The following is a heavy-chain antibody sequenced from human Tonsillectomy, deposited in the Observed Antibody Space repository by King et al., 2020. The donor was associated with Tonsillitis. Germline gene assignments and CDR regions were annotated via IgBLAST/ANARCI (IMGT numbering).Heavy chain of an antibody. CDR3: ARDRLTGDWYYYGMDV. V-gene: IGHV1-18*01. J-gene: IGHJ6*02. CDR1: GYIFTSYG. Sequence: AQLVQSGAEVKKPGASVKVSCKASGYIFTSYGISWVRQAPGQGLEWMGWISAYNGNTNYAQKLQGRVTMTTDASTSTAYMELRSLRSYDTAVYYCARDRLTGDWYYYGMDVWGQGTSVTVSS. CDR2: ISAYNGNT. D-gene: IGHD2-21*02.